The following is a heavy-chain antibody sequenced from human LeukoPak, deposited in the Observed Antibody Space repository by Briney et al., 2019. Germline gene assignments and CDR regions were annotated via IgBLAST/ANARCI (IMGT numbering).Heavy chain of an antibody. Sequence: SETLSLTCTVSGGSISSGDYYWGWIRQPPGKGLEWIGYIYYSGSTYYNPSLKSRVTISVDTSKNQFSLKLNSVTAADTAVHYCARTGGTIDYWGQGTLVTVSS. D-gene: IGHD2-8*02. CDR3: ARTGGTIDY. CDR2: IYYSGST. CDR1: GGSISSGDYY. V-gene: IGHV4-30-4*01. J-gene: IGHJ4*02.